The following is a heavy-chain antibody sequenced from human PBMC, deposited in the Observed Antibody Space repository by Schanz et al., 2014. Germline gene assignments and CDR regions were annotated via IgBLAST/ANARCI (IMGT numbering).Heavy chain of an antibody. CDR2: ISGSSSTK. CDR1: GITFSGYS. CDR3: ARDYKSDFYSPRHDAFDV. D-gene: IGHD2-21*02. Sequence: EVQLVESGGGLAQPGGSLRLSCAASGITFSGYSMNWVRQAPGKGLEWVSYISGSSSTKYYADSVKGRFTISRDNDKKSLYLQKNSLRAEAPAVYCGARDYKSDFYSPRHDAFDVWGQGTVVTVSS. V-gene: IGHV3-48*01. J-gene: IGHJ3*01.